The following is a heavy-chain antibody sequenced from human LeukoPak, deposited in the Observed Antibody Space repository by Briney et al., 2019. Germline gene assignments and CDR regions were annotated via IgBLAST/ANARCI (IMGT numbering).Heavy chain of an antibody. V-gene: IGHV3-30*03. CDR1: GFTFSSYG. Sequence: GGSLRLSCAASGFTFSSYGMHWVRQAPGKGLEWVAVISYDGSNKYYADSVQGRFTISRDNSKNTLYLQMNSLETEDTAVYFCNWIHRTPASATRDDYYYYMGVWGKGTTVIISS. D-gene: IGHD2-15*01. J-gene: IGHJ6*03. CDR3: NWIHRTPASATRDDYYYYMGV. CDR2: ISYDGSNK.